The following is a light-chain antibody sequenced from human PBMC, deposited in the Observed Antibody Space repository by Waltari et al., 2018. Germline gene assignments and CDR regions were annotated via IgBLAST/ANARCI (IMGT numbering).Light chain of an antibody. CDR1: SGHSSYA. CDR2: VNSDGSH. V-gene: IGLV4-69*01. CDR3: QTWGTGIQV. Sequence: QLVLTQSPSASASLGASVKLTCTLSSGHSSYAIAWHHQQPEKGPRYLMKVNSDGSHKKGDGIPDRFSGSSSGTERYLTISSLQSEDEADYYCQTWGTGIQVFGGGTKLTVL. J-gene: IGLJ2*01.